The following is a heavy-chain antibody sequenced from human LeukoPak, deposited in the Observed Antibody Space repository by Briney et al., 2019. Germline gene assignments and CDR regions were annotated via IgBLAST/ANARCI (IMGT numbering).Heavy chain of an antibody. CDR2: ISGSGGST. D-gene: IGHD2/OR15-2a*01. J-gene: IGHJ3*02. Sequence: GGSLRLSCAASGFTFGSYAMTWVRQAPGKGLEWVSAISGSGGSTYYADSVKGRFTISRDNSKSTLYLQMNSLRAEDTAVYYCAKDNSRTTYDAFDIWGQGTMVTVSS. CDR3: AKDNSRTTYDAFDI. V-gene: IGHV3-23*01. CDR1: GFTFGSYA.